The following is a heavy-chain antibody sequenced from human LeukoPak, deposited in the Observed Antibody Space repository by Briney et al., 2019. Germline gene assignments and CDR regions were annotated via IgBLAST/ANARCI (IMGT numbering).Heavy chain of an antibody. V-gene: IGHV3-7*01. D-gene: IGHD6-13*01. CDR1: GFTFSSYW. J-gene: IGHJ5*02. Sequence: PGGSLRLSCAASGFTFSSYWMSWVRQAPGKGLEWVANIKQDGSEKYYVDSVKGRFTISRDNAKNSLYLQMNSLRAEDTAVYYCARSAGYSSSWYFSPQKYSFENWFDPWGQGTLVTVSS. CDR3: ARSAGYSSSWYFSPQKYSFENWFDP. CDR2: IKQDGSEK.